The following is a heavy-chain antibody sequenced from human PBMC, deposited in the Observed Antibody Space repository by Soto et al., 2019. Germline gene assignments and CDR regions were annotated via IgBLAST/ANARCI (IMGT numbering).Heavy chain of an antibody. CDR3: ARRPRTSQGWFDP. Sequence: QVQLVQSGAEVKKPGASVKVSCKASGYTFTSYYMHWVRQAPGQGLEWMGIINPSGGSTSYAQKFQGRVXXTXDXFTSTVYMELSSLRSEDTAVYYWARRPRTSQGWFDPWGQGTLVTVSS. CDR1: GYTFTSYY. J-gene: IGHJ5*02. V-gene: IGHV1-46*01. D-gene: IGHD2-2*01. CDR2: INPSGGST.